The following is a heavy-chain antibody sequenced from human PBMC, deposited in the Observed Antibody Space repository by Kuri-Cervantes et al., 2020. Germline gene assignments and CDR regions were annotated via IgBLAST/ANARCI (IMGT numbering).Heavy chain of an antibody. CDR1: GGSFSGYY. CDR3: ARGGYCSGGSCYSGRIDY. D-gene: IGHD2-15*01. CDR2: INHSGST. V-gene: IGHV4-34*01. Sequence: SETLSLTCAVYGGSFSGYYWSWIRQPPGKGLEWIGEINHSGSTNYNPSLKSRVTISVDTSKSQFSLKLSSVTAADTAVYYCARGGYCSGGSCYSGRIDYWGQGTLVTVSS. J-gene: IGHJ4*02.